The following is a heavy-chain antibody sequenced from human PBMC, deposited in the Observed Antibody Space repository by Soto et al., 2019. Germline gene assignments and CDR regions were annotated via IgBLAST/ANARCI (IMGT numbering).Heavy chain of an antibody. Sequence: EVQLVQSGAEVKKPGESLRISCVGSGYSFPSYWITWVRQLPGKGLEWMGRIDPSDSFTSYSPSFQGHVTISADKSISTAYLQWSSLKASDTAIYYCARHVVSSPISRLRGVIEYWGQGTLVTVSS. D-gene: IGHD3-10*01. CDR2: IDPSDSFT. CDR1: GYSFPSYW. J-gene: IGHJ4*02. CDR3: ARHVVSSPISRLRGVIEY. V-gene: IGHV5-10-1*03.